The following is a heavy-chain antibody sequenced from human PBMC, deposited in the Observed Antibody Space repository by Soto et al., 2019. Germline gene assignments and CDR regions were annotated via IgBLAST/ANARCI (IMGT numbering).Heavy chain of an antibody. D-gene: IGHD3-9*01. CDR2: VYRTGSV. CDR1: GVSIGTSGGY. CDR3: VDVFTGSTFGY. V-gene: IGHV4-39*01. J-gene: IGHJ4*02. Sequence: SETLSLTCTVTGVSIGTSGGYWGWVRQPPGKGLEWIGSVYRTGSVYYNPSLYNPSLESRLSITVDTSKNQFSLKLRSVTAADTAVYYCVDVFTGSTFGYWGQGTLVTAPQ.